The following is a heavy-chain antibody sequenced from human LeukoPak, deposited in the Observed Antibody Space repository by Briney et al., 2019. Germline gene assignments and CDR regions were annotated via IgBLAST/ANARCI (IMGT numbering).Heavy chain of an antibody. V-gene: IGHV3-23*01. J-gene: IGHJ3*02. CDR1: GLFLSSYA. D-gene: IGHD6-19*01. Sequence: GGSLRLSCAVAGLFLSSYAMSCVRPPQREGLEWVSAVLGSGGSTYYADSVKGRYTSARDNTKNTLYMQMNSLRAEDTAVYDCAKVESPGITVACAFDIWGQGTMVTVPS. CDR3: AKVESPGITVACAFDI. CDR2: VLGSGGST.